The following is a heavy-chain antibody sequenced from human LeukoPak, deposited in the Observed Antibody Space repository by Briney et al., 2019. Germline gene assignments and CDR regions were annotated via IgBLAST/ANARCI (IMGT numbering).Heavy chain of an antibody. J-gene: IGHJ4*02. D-gene: IGHD6-6*01. CDR1: GFTFSTYW. CDR3: ARGGAARPDF. V-gene: IGHV3-7*01. Sequence: GGSLRLSCAASGFTFSTYWMNWFRQTPGKGLEWVAKIKADGGEKDYVASVKGRFTISRDNAKNSLYLQMNSLRVEDTAVYYCARGGAARPDFWGQGTLVTVSS. CDR2: IKADGGEK.